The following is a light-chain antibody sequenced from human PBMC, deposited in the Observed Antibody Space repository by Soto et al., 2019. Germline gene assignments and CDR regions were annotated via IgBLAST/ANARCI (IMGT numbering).Light chain of an antibody. CDR3: CSYAGNYPK. CDR1: SSDVGAYNF. Sequence: QSALTQPRSVSGSPGQSVTISCTGSSSDVGAYNFVSWYQRYPAKAPKLMIYDVNKRPSGVPDRFSGSKSGYTASLTISGLQAEDEADYYCCSYAGNYPKFGGGTKLTV. V-gene: IGLV2-11*01. CDR2: DVN. J-gene: IGLJ3*02.